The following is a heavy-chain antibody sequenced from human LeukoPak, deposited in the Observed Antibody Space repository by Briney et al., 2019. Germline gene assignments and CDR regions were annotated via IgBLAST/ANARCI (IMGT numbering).Heavy chain of an antibody. Sequence: ASVKVSCTASGYTFTGYNMHWVRQAPGQGLEWMGWINPNSGGTNYAQKFQGRVTMTRDTSITTAYMELSRLRSDDTAVYYCASFSSGVPRRFDYWGQGTLVTVSS. CDR2: INPNSGGT. D-gene: IGHD6-19*01. V-gene: IGHV1-2*02. CDR1: GYTFTGYN. CDR3: ASFSSGVPRRFDY. J-gene: IGHJ4*02.